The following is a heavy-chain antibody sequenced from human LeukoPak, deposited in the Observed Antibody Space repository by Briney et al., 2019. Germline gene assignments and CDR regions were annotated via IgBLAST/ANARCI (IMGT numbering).Heavy chain of an antibody. Sequence: SVKGSCKASGGTFSSYAISWVRQAPGQGLEWMGGIIPIFGTANYAQKFQGRVTITADESTSTAYMELSSLRSEDTAVYYCARGEDYYDSGSYYNSFDYWGQGTLVTVSS. J-gene: IGHJ4*02. CDR2: IIPIFGTA. D-gene: IGHD3-10*01. V-gene: IGHV1-69*01. CDR1: GGTFSSYA. CDR3: ARGEDYYDSGSYYNSFDY.